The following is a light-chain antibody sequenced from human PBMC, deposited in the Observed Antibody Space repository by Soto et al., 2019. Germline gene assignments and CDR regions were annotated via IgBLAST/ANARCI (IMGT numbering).Light chain of an antibody. CDR1: SGSVSTSYY. J-gene: IGLJ2*01. CDR2: STN. CDR3: VLYMGSGTL. Sequence: QTVVTQEPSFSVSPGGTVTLTCGLSSGSVSTSYYPSWYQQTPGQAPRTLIYSTNTRSSGVSDRFSGSILGNKAALTITGAQADDESDYYCVLYMGSGTLFGGGTKVTVL. V-gene: IGLV8-61*01.